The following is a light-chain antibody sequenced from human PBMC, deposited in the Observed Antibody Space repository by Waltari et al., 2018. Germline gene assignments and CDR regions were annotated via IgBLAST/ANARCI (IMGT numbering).Light chain of an antibody. Sequence: QSALTQPASVSGSPGQSITISCTGTSSDVGGYNYVSWYQQHPGKAPKLMIYEVNNRPSGVSTRFSGSKSGNTASLTISGLQAEDEADYYCSSYTSSSTRLFGTGTKVTVL. J-gene: IGLJ1*01. CDR2: EVN. CDR1: SSDVGGYNY. CDR3: SSYTSSSTRL. V-gene: IGLV2-14*01.